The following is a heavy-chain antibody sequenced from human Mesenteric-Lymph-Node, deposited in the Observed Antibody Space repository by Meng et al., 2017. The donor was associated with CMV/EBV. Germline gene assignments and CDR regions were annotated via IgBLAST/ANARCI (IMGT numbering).Heavy chain of an antibody. V-gene: IGHV4-59*12. CDR1: GGSISSYY. CDR2: ISYSGST. Sequence: SETLSLTCTVSGGSISSYYWSWIRQPPGKGLEWIGFISYSGSTNYNPSHKSRVTISIDTSKDQLSLILDSVTAADTAVYYCARGVHGRYCPTTTCYPVDYWGQGTLVTVSS. J-gene: IGHJ4*02. CDR3: ARGVHGRYCPTTTCYPVDY. D-gene: IGHD2-2*01.